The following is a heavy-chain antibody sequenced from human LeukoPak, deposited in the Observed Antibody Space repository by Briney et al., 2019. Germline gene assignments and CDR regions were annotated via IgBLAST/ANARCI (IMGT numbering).Heavy chain of an antibody. V-gene: IGHV3-15*01. CDR1: GFTFNDAW. J-gene: IGHJ4*02. CDR3: TTRKYYDSNGFDY. D-gene: IGHD3-22*01. Sequence: GGSLRLSCAASGFTFNDAWMSWVRQAPGKGLEWVGRIRSKTDGGTTDYAAPVKGRFTISRDDSKNMVYLQMNSLKTEDTAVYYCTTRKYYDSNGFDYWGQGILVTVSS. CDR2: IRSKTDGGTT.